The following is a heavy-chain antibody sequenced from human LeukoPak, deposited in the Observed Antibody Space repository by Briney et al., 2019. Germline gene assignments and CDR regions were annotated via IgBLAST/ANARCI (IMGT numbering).Heavy chain of an antibody. CDR2: ITYDGNNK. CDR3: ARDRGEGYCSSTSCRYGMDV. CDR1: GLTFSSYA. Sequence: GGSLRLSCAASGLTFSSYAMHWVRQAPGKGLEWVALITYDGNNKYYADSVKGRFTISRDNSKNTLYLQMNSLRAEDMAVYYCARDRGEGYCSSTSCRYGMDVWGQGTTVTVSS. V-gene: IGHV3-30-3*01. J-gene: IGHJ6*02. D-gene: IGHD2-2*01.